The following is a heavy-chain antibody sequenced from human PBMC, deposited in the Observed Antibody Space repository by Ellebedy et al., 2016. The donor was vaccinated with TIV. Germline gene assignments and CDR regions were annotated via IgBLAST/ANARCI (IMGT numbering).Heavy chain of an antibody. CDR2: ISAYNGNT. V-gene: IGHV1-18*01. J-gene: IGHJ6*03. CDR1: GYTFTSYG. CDR3: ARGHYDFWSGFAYYYYYMDV. D-gene: IGHD3-3*01. Sequence: ASVKVSCXASGYTFTSYGISWVRQAPGQGLEWMGWISAYNGNTNYAQKLQGRVTMTTDTSTSTAYMELSSLRSEDTAVYYCARGHYDFWSGFAYYYYYMDVWGKGTTVTVSS.